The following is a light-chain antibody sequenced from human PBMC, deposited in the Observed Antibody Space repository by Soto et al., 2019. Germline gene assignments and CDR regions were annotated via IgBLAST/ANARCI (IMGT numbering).Light chain of an antibody. V-gene: IGKV1-5*03. J-gene: IGKJ1*01. Sequence: EIPMTQSPSTLSASAGERVTISCRASQSISSWLAWYQQKPGKAPKVLIYKTSSLESGVPSRFSGSGSGTEFTLTISSLQPDDFATYYCLQYNSYWTFGQGTKVDIK. CDR3: LQYNSYWT. CDR1: QSISSW. CDR2: KTS.